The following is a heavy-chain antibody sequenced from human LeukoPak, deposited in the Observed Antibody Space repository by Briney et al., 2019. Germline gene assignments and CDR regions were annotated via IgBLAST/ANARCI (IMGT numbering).Heavy chain of an antibody. V-gene: IGHV1-2*02. J-gene: IGHJ3*02. CDR2: INPNSGGT. Sequence: GASVKVSCKASGYTFTGYYMHWVRQAPGQGLEWMGWINPNSGGTNYAQKFQGRVTMTRDTSISTAYMELSRLRSDDTAVYYCARVISGSGHYAFDIWGQGTMVTVSS. D-gene: IGHD1-26*01. CDR3: ARVISGSGHYAFDI. CDR1: GYTFTGYY.